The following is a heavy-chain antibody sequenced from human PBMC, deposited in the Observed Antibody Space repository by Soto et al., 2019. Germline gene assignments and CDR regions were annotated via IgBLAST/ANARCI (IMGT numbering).Heavy chain of an antibody. V-gene: IGHV3-23*01. J-gene: IGHJ2*01. CDR3: AKGLAVAGTPTGYFDL. D-gene: IGHD6-19*01. CDR1: GFTFSSYA. CDR2: ISGSGGST. Sequence: PGGSLRLSCAASGFTFSSYAMSWVRQAPGKGLEWVSAISGSGGSTYYADSVKGRFTISRDNSKNTLYLQMNSLRAEDTAVYYCAKGLAVAGTPTGYFDLWGRGTLVTVSS.